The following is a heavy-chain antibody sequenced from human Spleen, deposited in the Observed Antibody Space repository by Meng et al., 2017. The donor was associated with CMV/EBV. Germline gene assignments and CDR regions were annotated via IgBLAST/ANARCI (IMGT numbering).Heavy chain of an antibody. CDR3: ARGVNDYWSGYYTESNSLDY. CDR2: ISHDGPDK. Sequence: GESLKISCAASGFTFNTYAMHWVRQAPGKGLEWVAVISHDGPDKYYADSVKVRLTISRDNSKNTLYLQMNSLRAEDTAVYYCARGVNDYWSGYYTESNSLDYWGQGTLVTVSS. D-gene: IGHD3-3*01. CDR1: GFTFNTYA. V-gene: IGHV3-30-3*01. J-gene: IGHJ4*02.